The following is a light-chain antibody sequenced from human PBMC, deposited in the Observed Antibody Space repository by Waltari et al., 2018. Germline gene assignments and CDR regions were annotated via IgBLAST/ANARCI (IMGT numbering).Light chain of an antibody. J-gene: IGLJ2*01. CDR1: GLTQQY. V-gene: IGLV3-10*01. CDR3: YSKDTDGGSQGK. Sequence: YDLTQPPTASVSPGQTAATTSPGDGLTQQYTIWYHQKPGQAPVLVMYDYNKRPSGIPGRFSGSSAGTVATLTITVAQVDDEADYYCYSKDTDGGSQGKIGGGTKLTVL. CDR2: DYN.